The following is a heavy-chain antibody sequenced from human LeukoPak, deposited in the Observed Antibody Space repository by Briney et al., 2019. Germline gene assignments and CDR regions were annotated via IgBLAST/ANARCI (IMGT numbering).Heavy chain of an antibody. D-gene: IGHD5-18*01. CDR2: ISGSGGST. Sequence: GGSLRLSCAASGFTFSSYAMSWVRQAPGKGLEWVSAISGSGGSTYYADSVKGRFTISRDNSKNTLYLQMNSLRAEDTAVYYCARDIGYSYGYCFGYWGQGTLVTVSS. J-gene: IGHJ4*02. CDR1: GFTFSSYA. CDR3: ARDIGYSYGYCFGY. V-gene: IGHV3-23*01.